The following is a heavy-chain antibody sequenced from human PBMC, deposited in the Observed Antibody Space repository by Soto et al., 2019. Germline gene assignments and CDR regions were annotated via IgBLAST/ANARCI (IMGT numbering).Heavy chain of an antibody. J-gene: IGHJ5*02. Sequence: GGSLRLSCAASGFTFSNYGMHWVRQAPGKGLEWVAIISFDGNNKYYSDSVKGRFTISRDNSKNMVFLQMNSLRPEDTAVYYCAKQKEHFYDSSPGETWGQGTLVTVSS. CDR3: AKQKEHFYDSSPGET. D-gene: IGHD3-22*01. CDR1: GFTFSNYG. V-gene: IGHV3-30*18. CDR2: ISFDGNNK.